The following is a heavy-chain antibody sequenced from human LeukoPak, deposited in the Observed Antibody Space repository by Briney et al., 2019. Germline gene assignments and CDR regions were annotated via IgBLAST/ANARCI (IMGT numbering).Heavy chain of an antibody. CDR2: IKEDGSRE. V-gene: IGHV3-7*01. CDR3: ARDSPGYGAYVS. D-gene: IGHD5-12*01. CDR1: GFTFSTYW. Sequence: GGSLRLSCAASGFTFSTYWMTWVRQAPGKGLEWVANIKEDGSREYYVDSVKGRFTISRDNAKNSLYLQMDSLTAEDTAVYYDARDSPGYGAYVSWGQGTLVSVSS. J-gene: IGHJ1*01.